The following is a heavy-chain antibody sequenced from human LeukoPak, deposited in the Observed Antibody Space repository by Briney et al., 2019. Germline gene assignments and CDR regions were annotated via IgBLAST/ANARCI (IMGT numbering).Heavy chain of an antibody. J-gene: IGHJ4*02. D-gene: IGHD3-22*01. CDR3: ASNRYYYDSSGYFY. CDR1: GFTFSSYA. CDR2: ISGSGGST. Sequence: GSLRLSCAASGFTFSSYAMSWVRQAPGKGLEWVSAISGSGGSTYYADSVKGRFTISRDNSKNTLYLQMNSLRAEDTAVYYCASNRYYYDSSGYFYWGQGTLVTVSS. V-gene: IGHV3-23*01.